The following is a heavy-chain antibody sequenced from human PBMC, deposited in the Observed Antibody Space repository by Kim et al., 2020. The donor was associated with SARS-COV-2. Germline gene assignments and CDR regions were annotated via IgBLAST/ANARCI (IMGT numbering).Heavy chain of an antibody. Sequence: GGSLRLSCAASGFTFSSYAMSWVRQAPGKGLEWVSAISGSGGSTYYADSVKGRFTISRDNSKNTLYLQRNSLRAEDTAVYYCAKDRAGYCSGGSCYWGAQGDWGQGTLVTVSS. J-gene: IGHJ4*02. V-gene: IGHV3-23*01. CDR2: ISGSGGST. CDR3: AKDRAGYCSGGSCYWGAQGD. D-gene: IGHD2-15*01. CDR1: GFTFSSYA.